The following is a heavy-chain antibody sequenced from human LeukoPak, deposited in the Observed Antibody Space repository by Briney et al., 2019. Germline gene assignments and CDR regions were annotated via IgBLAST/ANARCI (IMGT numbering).Heavy chain of an antibody. D-gene: IGHD2-2*01. J-gene: IGHJ4*02. V-gene: IGHV3-30*03. CDR2: ISYDGSNK. Sequence: GGSLRLSCAASGFTFSSYGMHWVRQAPGKGLEWVAVISYDGSNKYYADSVKGRFTISRDNSKNTLYLQMNSLRAEDTAVYYCARDPLVVVPAAGRPLSYWGQGTLVTVSS. CDR3: ARDPLVVVPAAGRPLSY. CDR1: GFTFSSYG.